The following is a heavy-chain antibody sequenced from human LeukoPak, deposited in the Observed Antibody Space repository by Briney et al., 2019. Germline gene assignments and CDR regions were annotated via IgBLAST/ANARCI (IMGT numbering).Heavy chain of an antibody. CDR1: GGSISSYY. V-gene: IGHV4-4*07. CDR3: AGYSSSWYWFDP. D-gene: IGHD6-13*01. CDR2: IYTSGST. Sequence: SETLSPTCTVSGGSISSYYWSWIRQPAGKGLEWIGRIYTSGSTNYNPSLRSRVTMSVDTSKNQLSLKLSSVTAADTAVYYCAGYSSSWYWFDPWGQGTLVTVSS. J-gene: IGHJ5*02.